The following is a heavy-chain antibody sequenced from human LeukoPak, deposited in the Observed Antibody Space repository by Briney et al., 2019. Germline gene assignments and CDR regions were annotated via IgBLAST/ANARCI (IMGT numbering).Heavy chain of an antibody. Sequence: GGSLRLSCAASGFTFSSYGMHWVRQAPGKGLEWVAVIWYDGSNKYYADSVKGRFTISRDNSKNTLYLQMNSLRAEDTAVYYCARGLYDSSGYYSLYYYYGMDVWGQGTTVTVSS. CDR3: ARGLYDSSGYYSLYYYYGMDV. V-gene: IGHV3-33*01. CDR1: GFTFSSYG. CDR2: IWYDGSNK. J-gene: IGHJ6*02. D-gene: IGHD3-22*01.